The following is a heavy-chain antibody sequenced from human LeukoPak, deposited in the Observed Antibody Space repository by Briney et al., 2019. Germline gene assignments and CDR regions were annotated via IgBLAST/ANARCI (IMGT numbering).Heavy chain of an antibody. CDR2: IRYDGSNK. D-gene: IGHD3-10*01. CDR3: ARGITVVRGVPKPLDY. CDR1: GFTFSNYG. V-gene: IGHV3-30*02. Sequence: HPGGSLRLSCAASGFTFSNYGMHWVRQAPGKGLEWVAFIRYDGSNKYYADSVKGRSTISRDNSKNTLYLQMNSLRAGDTAVYYCARGITVVRGVPKPLDYWGQGTLVTVSS. J-gene: IGHJ4*02.